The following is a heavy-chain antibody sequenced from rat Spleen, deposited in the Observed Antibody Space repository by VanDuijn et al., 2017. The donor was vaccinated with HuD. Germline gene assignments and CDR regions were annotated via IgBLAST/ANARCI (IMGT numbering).Heavy chain of an antibody. CDR2: IKTKSNNYAT. CDR1: GFPFSTAW. V-gene: IGHV6-6*01. D-gene: IGHD5-1*01. Sequence: EVQVLESGGGLVQPGNSLKLSCATSGFPFSTAWMYWYRQFPEKRLEWVTRIKTKSNNYATDYTESVKGRCTISRDDSKSSIYLQMNNLTGEDSAIYYCAWRWDCDYWGQGVMVTGSS. J-gene: IGHJ2*01. CDR3: AWRWDCDY.